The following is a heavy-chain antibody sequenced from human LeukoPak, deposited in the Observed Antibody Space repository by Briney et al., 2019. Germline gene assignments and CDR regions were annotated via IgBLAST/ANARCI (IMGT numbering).Heavy chain of an antibody. D-gene: IGHD1-14*01. J-gene: IGHJ4*02. CDR2: ISSSGNTI. CDR3: ARRQPNYYFGY. V-gene: IGHV3-48*02. Sequence: GESLRLSCSASGFTFSGYAMNWVRQAPGKGLEWVSSISSSGNTIYYADSVKGRFTISRDSAKNSLFLQMSSLRDEDTAVYYCARRQPNYYFGYWGQGTLVTVSS. CDR1: GFTFSGYA.